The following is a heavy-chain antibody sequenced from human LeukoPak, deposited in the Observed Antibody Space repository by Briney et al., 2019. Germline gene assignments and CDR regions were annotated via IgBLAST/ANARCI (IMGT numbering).Heavy chain of an antibody. V-gene: IGHV3-48*03. D-gene: IGHD6-19*01. CDR1: GFTFSSYE. Sequence: PGGSLRLSCAASGFTFSSYEMNWVRQAQGKWLEWVSYISSSGSTIYYADSVKGRFTISRDNAKNSLYLQMNSLRSEDTAVYYCARDRTAGWAHDAFDIWGQGTMVTVSS. CDR2: ISSSGSTI. J-gene: IGHJ3*02. CDR3: ARDRTAGWAHDAFDI.